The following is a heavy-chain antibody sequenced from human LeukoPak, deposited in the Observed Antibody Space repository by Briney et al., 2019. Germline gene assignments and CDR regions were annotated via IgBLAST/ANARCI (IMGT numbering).Heavy chain of an antibody. Sequence: GGSLRLSCAASGFTSSSYSMNWVRQAPGKGLEWVSSISSSSSYIYYADSVKGRFTISRDNAKNSLYLQMNSLRAEDTAVYYCARSYYDSSGYYVKDDAFDIWGQGTMVTVSS. CDR1: GFTSSSYS. D-gene: IGHD3-22*01. CDR3: ARSYYDSSGYYVKDDAFDI. CDR2: ISSSSSYI. V-gene: IGHV3-21*01. J-gene: IGHJ3*02.